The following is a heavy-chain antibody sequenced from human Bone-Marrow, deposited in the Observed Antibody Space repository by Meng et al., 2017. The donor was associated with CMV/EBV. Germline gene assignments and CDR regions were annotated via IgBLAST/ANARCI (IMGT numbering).Heavy chain of an antibody. CDR2: ISGSGGST. Sequence: GESLKISCAASGFTFSSYAMSWVRQAPGKGLEWVSAISGSGGSTYYADSVKGRFTISRDNSKNTLYLQMNSLRAEDTAVYYCARDGPREYDYYYYYGMDVWGQGTTVTVSS. D-gene: IGHD3-10*01. V-gene: IGHV3-23*01. J-gene: IGHJ6*02. CDR3: ARDGPREYDYYYYYGMDV. CDR1: GFTFSSYA.